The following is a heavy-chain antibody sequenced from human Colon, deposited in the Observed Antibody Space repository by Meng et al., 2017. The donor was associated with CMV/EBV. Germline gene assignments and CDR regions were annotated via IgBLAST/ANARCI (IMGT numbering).Heavy chain of an antibody. V-gene: IGHV3-48*03. Sequence: LSLTCAASGFTFSRSEMTWVRQAPGKGLEWIAYISATGGTTYYADSVRGRFTISRDNAKNSLYLQMNSLRAEDTAVYFCASVNFDYYYFKYWGQGALVTVSS. CDR2: ISATGGTT. CDR1: GFTFSRSE. J-gene: IGHJ4*01. D-gene: IGHD1-26*01. CDR3: ASVNFDYYYFKY.